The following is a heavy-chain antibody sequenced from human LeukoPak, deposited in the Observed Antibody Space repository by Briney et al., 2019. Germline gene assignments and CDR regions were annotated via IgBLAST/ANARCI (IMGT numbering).Heavy chain of an antibody. J-gene: IGHJ3*02. D-gene: IGHD3-22*01. CDR3: ARMYYYDSSGSTPDAFDI. V-gene: IGHV1-18*01. CDR2: ISAYNGNT. Sequence: ASVKVSCKASGYTFTSYGISWVRQAPGQGLEWRGWISAYNGNTNYAQKLQGRVTMTTDTSTSTAYMELRSLRSDDTAVYHCARMYYYDSSGSTPDAFDIWGQGTMVTVSS. CDR1: GYTFTSYG.